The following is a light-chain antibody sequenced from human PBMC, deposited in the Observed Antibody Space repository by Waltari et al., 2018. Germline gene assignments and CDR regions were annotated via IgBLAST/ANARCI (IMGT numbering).Light chain of an antibody. J-gene: IGKJ5*01. CDR1: KSLLHSNGYNC. V-gene: IGKV2-28*01. CDR3: MQALQTLSIT. Sequence: DIGMTPSPLSLPVTPGEPASLSCRSSKSLLHSNGYNCLDWYLQKPGQSPQRLIYLGSNRASGVPDRFSGSGSGTDFTLKISRVEAEDVGVYYCMQALQTLSITFGQGTRLEIK. CDR2: LGS.